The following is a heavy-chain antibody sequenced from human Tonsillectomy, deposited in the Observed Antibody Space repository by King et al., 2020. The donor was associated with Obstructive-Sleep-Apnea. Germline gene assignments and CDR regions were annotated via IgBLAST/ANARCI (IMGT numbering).Heavy chain of an antibody. D-gene: IGHD4-17*01. CDR3: ARHEYGDYSYYGMDV. CDR2: IDPSDSYT. Sequence: VQLVESGAEVKKPGESLRISCKGSGYTFTSYWITWVRQMPGKGLECMGKIDPSDSYTNYSPSFQGHVTISADKSFSTAYLQWSSLKASDTAMYYCARHEYGDYSYYGMDVWGQGTTVTVSS. V-gene: IGHV5-10-1*03. CDR1: GYTFTSYW. J-gene: IGHJ6*02.